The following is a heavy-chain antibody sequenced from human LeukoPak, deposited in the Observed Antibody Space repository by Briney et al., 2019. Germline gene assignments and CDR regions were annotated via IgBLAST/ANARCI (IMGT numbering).Heavy chain of an antibody. CDR2: ISAYNGNT. D-gene: IGHD3-3*01. V-gene: IGHV1-18*01. J-gene: IGHJ3*02. CDR1: GYTFTSYG. CDR3: ARADFGVALNAFDI. Sequence: ASVKVSCKASGYTFTSYGISWVRQAPGQGLEWMGWISAYNGNTSYAQKLQGRVTMTTDTSTSTAYMELRSLRSDDTAVYYCARADFGVALNAFDIWGQGTMVTVSS.